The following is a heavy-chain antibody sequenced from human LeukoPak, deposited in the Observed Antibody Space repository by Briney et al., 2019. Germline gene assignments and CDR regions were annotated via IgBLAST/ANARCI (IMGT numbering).Heavy chain of an antibody. D-gene: IGHD1-26*01. CDR2: IDPNSGGT. Sequence: ASVKVSCKTSGYIFTGYYIYWVRQAPGRGFEWMGWIDPNSGGTNSSQKFQDRVSMARDTSVSTAYMELSRLRSDDTAIYFCTRKGRSTLDYWGQGTLVTLSS. V-gene: IGHV1-2*02. J-gene: IGHJ4*02. CDR1: GYIFTGYY. CDR3: TRKGRSTLDY.